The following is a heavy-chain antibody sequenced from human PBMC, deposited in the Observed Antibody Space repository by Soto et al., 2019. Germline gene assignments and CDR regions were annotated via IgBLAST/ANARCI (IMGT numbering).Heavy chain of an antibody. Sequence: SETLSLTCTVSGDSISSSSYYWTWIRQPPGKGLEWIGSIYYSGSTYYNPSLKSRVTVSVDTSKNQFSLKLNSVTAADTAVYYCARQSGLNSRAEFDYWGQGTLVTVSS. J-gene: IGHJ4*02. D-gene: IGHD3-10*01. CDR1: GDSISSSSYY. CDR2: IYYSGST. CDR3: ARQSGLNSRAEFDY. V-gene: IGHV4-39*01.